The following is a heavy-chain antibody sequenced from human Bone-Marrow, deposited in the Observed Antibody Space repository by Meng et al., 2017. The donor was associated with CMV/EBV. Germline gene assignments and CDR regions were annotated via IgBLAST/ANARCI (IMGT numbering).Heavy chain of an antibody. CDR1: GFTFSSYS. V-gene: IGHV3-48*04. D-gene: IGHD2-21*01. CDR3: ARPNVMGTVVVIAYFDY. Sequence: GESLKISCAASGFTFSSYSMNWVRQAPGKGLEWVSYISSSSSTIYYADSVKGRFTISRDNAKNSLYLQMNSLRAEDTAVYYCARPNVMGTVVVIAYFDYWGQGTLVTVSS. CDR2: ISSSSSTI. J-gene: IGHJ4*02.